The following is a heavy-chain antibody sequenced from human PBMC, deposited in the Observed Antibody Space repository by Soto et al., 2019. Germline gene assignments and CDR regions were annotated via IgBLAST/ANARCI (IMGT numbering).Heavy chain of an antibody. D-gene: IGHD3-10*01. CDR2: IYPGDSEA. V-gene: IGHV5-51*01. CDR3: AGGGVRGVITRTRDYYGMDV. J-gene: IGHJ6*02. CDR1: GYSSTSHW. Sequence: PGESLKISCKGSGYSSTSHWTGWVRQMPGKGLEWTGVIYPGDSEARYSPSFQGQVTISADKSISTAYLQWSSLKASDTAMYYCAGGGVRGVITRTRDYYGMDVWGQGTTVTVSS.